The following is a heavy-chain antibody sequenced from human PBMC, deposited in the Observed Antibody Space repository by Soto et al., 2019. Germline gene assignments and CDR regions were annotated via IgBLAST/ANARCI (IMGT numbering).Heavy chain of an antibody. Sequence: SVKVSCKASGFSFTSSAVQWVRQARGQRLEWIGWIVVGSGNTNCAQKFQERVTITRDLSTSTAYMELSSLRSEDTAVYYCAGRYCSGGSCYNYYGLDVWGQGTTVTVSS. CDR2: IVVGSGNT. D-gene: IGHD2-15*01. CDR3: AGRYCSGGSCYNYYGLDV. V-gene: IGHV1-58*01. CDR1: GFSFTSSA. J-gene: IGHJ6*02.